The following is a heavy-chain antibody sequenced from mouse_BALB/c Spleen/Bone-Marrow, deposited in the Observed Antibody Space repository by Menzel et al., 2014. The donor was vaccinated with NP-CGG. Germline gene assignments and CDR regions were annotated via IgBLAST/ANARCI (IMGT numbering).Heavy chain of an antibody. CDR3: ARDDSWGFAY. V-gene: IGHV14-3*02. J-gene: IGHJ3*01. CDR2: IDPANGNT. Sequence: EVKLMESGAELVKPGASVKLSCTASGFNIKDTYMHWVKQRPEQGLEWIGRIDPANGNTKYDPKFQGKATITADTSSNTACLQVSSLTSEDTAVYFCARDDSWGFAYGGQGTLVTVSA. D-gene: IGHD2-4*01. CDR1: GFNIKDTY.